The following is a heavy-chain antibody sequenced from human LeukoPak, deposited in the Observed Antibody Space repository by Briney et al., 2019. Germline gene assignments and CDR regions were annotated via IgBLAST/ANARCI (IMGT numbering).Heavy chain of an antibody. Sequence: PGGSLRLSCAASGFSLTNYAMGWVRQAPGKGLEWLSTFNGGGTYSHHADSVKGRFTMSRDTSKNTVYLQMNSLRAEDTAMYYCAKDIRAVGTSVFEYWGQGTLVSVSS. CDR1: GFSLTNYA. CDR3: AKDIRAVGTSVFEY. CDR2: FNGGGTYS. V-gene: IGHV3-23*01. D-gene: IGHD3-10*01. J-gene: IGHJ4*02.